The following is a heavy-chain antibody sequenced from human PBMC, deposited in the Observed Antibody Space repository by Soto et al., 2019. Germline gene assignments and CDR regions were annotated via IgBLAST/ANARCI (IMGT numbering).Heavy chain of an antibody. V-gene: IGHV6-1*01. Sequence: KQSQTLSLTCAISGDSVSSNSAAWNWIRQSPSRGLEWLGRTYYRSKWYNDYAVSVKSRITINPDTSKNQFSLQLNSVTPEDTAVYYCAGTTGTTDWIYYYGMDVWGQGTTVTVSS. CDR3: AGTTGTTDWIYYYGMDV. CDR2: TYYRSKWYN. CDR1: GDSVSSNSAA. J-gene: IGHJ6*02. D-gene: IGHD1-1*01.